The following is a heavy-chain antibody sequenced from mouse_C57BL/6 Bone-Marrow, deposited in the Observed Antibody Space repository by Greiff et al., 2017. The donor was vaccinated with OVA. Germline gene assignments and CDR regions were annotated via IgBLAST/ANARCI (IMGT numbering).Heavy chain of an antibody. D-gene: IGHD1-1*01. CDR3: ARSITTVVATSPGY. CDR1: GYTFTSYT. CDR2: INPSSGYT. V-gene: IGHV1-4*01. Sequence: QVQLQQSGAELARPGASVKMSCKASGYTFTSYTMHWVKQRPGQGLEWIGYINPSSGYTKYNQKFKDKATLTADKSSSTAYMQLSSRTSEDSAVYYCARSITTVVATSPGYWGQGTTLTVSS. J-gene: IGHJ2*01.